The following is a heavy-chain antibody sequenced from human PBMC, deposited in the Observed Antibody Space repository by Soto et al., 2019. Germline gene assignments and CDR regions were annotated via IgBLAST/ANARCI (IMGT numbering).Heavy chain of an antibody. CDR2: IKSKTDGGTT. V-gene: IGHV3-15*01. Sequence: GGSLRLSCAASGFTFSNAWMSWVRQAPGKGLEWVGRIKSKTDGGTTDYAAPVKGRFTISRDDSKNTLYLQMNSLKTEDTAVYYCTTSALVGATAYYFDYWGQGTLVTVSS. J-gene: IGHJ4*02. D-gene: IGHD1-26*01. CDR1: GFTFSNAW. CDR3: TTSALVGATAYYFDY.